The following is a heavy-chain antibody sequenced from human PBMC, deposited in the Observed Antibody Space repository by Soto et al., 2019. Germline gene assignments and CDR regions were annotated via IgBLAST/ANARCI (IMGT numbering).Heavy chain of an antibody. CDR3: ARSRGYSYGYPNPPCDY. Sequence: QVQLVQSGAEVKKPGSSVKVSCKASGGTFSSYAISWVRQAPGQGLEWMGGIIPIFGTANYAQKFQGRVTITADESTSTAYMELSSLRSEDKAVYYCARSRGYSYGYPNPPCDYWGQGTLVTVSS. V-gene: IGHV1-69*12. CDR2: IIPIFGTA. CDR1: GGTFSSYA. D-gene: IGHD5-18*01. J-gene: IGHJ4*02.